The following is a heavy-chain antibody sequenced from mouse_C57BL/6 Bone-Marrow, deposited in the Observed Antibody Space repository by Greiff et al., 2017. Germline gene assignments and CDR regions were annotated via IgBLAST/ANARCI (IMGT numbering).Heavy chain of an antibody. CDR3: ARRHDY. CDR1: GYPFTSYW. Sequence: QVQLQQSGAELVKPGASVKMSCKASGYPFTSYWITWVKQMPGQGLEWIGDIYPGSGSTNYNEKFKSKATLTVDTSSSTAYMQLSSLTSEDSAVYYCARRHDYWGRGTTLTVSS. J-gene: IGHJ2*01. CDR2: IYPGSGST. D-gene: IGHD3-2*01. V-gene: IGHV1-55*01.